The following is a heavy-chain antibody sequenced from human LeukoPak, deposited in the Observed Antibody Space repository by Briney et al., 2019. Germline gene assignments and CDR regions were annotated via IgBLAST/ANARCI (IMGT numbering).Heavy chain of an antibody. CDR3: ARGGVDHYGSGTYYLMYYFDH. Sequence: GGTLRLSCAASGFTFSTYGMSWVRQAPGKGLEWVSGISGSGGATYYADSVKGRFTVSRDDPHNTLYSQMNSVRAEDTAVYFCARGGVDHYGSGTYYLMYYFDHWGQGALVTVSS. J-gene: IGHJ4*02. CDR2: ISGSGGAT. CDR1: GFTFSTYG. V-gene: IGHV3-23*01. D-gene: IGHD3-10*01.